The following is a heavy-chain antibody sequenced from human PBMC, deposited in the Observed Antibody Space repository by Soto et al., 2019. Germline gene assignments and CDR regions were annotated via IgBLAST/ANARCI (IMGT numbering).Heavy chain of an antibody. CDR1: GFTFSNYA. D-gene: IGHD3-10*01. CDR2: VTASTGTT. Sequence: EVQLLESGGGLVQPGGSLTLSCAASGFTFSNYAMSWVRQAPGKGLEWVSSVTASTGTTYYADSVKGRFSISRDNSKNTLYLHMNSLRAEDTAVFYCAKGLLRGFRGDYWGQGTLVTVSS. J-gene: IGHJ4*02. CDR3: AKGLLRGFRGDY. V-gene: IGHV3-23*01.